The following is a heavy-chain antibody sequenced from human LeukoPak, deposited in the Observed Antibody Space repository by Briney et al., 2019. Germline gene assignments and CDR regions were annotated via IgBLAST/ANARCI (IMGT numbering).Heavy chain of an antibody. J-gene: IGHJ5*02. V-gene: IGHV3-23*01. D-gene: IGHD4/OR15-4a*01. CDR1: GFTFSSYA. CDR2: IAASGGST. Sequence: GGSLRLSCAASGFTFSSYAMSWVRQAPGKGLEWVSGIAASGGSTYYADSVKGPFTISRDNSKNTLYLQMNSLRAEDTAVYYCARDGVKFYNWFDPWGQGTLVTVSS. CDR3: ARDGVKFYNWFDP.